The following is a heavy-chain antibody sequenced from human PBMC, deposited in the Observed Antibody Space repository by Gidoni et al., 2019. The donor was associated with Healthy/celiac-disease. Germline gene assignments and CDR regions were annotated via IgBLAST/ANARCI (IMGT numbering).Heavy chain of an antibody. V-gene: IGHV3-33*01. J-gene: IGHJ4*02. CDR1: GFTFSSYG. D-gene: IGHD3-3*01. CDR2: IWYDGSNK. Sequence: QVQLVESGGGVVQPGRSLRLSCAASGFTFSSYGMHWVRQAPGKGLEWVAVIWYDGSNKYYADSVKGRFTISRDNSKNTLYLQMNSLRAEDTAVYYCARASIGEGLPTPHDYWGQGTLVTVSS. CDR3: ARASIGEGLPTPHDY.